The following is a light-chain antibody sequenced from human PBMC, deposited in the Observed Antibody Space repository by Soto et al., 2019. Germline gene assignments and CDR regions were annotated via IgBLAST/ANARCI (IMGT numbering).Light chain of an antibody. CDR3: QQYDSYSWT. Sequence: DIQMTQSPSTLSASVGDRVTITCRDSQTISSWLAWYQQLPGKAPKLLIYDAYTLETGVPSRFSGSGSGTDFTLTISSLQADDFATYYCQQYDSYSWTFGQGTKVDIK. J-gene: IGKJ1*01. V-gene: IGKV1-5*01. CDR2: DAY. CDR1: QTISSW.